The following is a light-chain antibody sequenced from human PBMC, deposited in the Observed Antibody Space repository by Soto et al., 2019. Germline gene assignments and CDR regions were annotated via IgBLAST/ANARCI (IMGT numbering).Light chain of an antibody. CDR1: QNIFSS. Sequence: DIQMTQSPSSLSASVGDRVTITCRAGQNIFSSLNWYQQKPGKAPKLLIYAASSLQSGVPSRFSGSGSGADFTLTISSLQPEDFATYYCQQSYSTLLTFGQGTRLEIK. CDR2: AAS. J-gene: IGKJ5*01. V-gene: IGKV1-39*01. CDR3: QQSYSTLLT.